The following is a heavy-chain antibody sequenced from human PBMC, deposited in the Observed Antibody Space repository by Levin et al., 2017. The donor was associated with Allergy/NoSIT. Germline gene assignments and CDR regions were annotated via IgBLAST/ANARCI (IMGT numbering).Heavy chain of an antibody. Sequence: KASETLSLTCTVSGGSISSYYWSWIRQPPGKGLEWIGYIYYSGSTNYNPSLKSRVTISVDTSKNQFSLKLSSVTAADTAVYYCARHSKERFLPPYYFDYWGQGTLVTVSS. V-gene: IGHV4-59*08. D-gene: IGHD3-3*01. CDR1: GGSISSYY. CDR3: ARHSKERFLPPYYFDY. J-gene: IGHJ4*02. CDR2: IYYSGST.